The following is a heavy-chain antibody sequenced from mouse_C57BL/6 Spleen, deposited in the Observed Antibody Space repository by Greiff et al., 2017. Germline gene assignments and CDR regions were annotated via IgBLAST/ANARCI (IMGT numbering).Heavy chain of an antibody. CDR1: GFTFNTYA. Sequence: EVHLVESGGGLVQPKGSLKLSCAASGFTFNTYAMHWVRQAPGKGLEWVARIRSKSSNYATYYADSVKDRFTISRDDSQSMLYLQMNNLKTEDTAMYYCVRDGDYDLYYAMDYWGQGTSVTVSS. CDR3: VRDGDYDLYYAMDY. D-gene: IGHD2-4*01. V-gene: IGHV10-3*01. CDR2: IRSKSSNYAT. J-gene: IGHJ4*01.